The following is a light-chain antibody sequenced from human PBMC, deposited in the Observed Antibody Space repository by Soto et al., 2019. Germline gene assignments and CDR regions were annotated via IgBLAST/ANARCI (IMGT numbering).Light chain of an antibody. CDR3: QQYNHWTSIT. J-gene: IGKJ5*01. CDR1: QSIRTN. CDR2: GAS. Sequence: EIVMTQSPATLSVSPGERAILSCSASQSIRTNVAWYQQRPGQAPRLLIYGASTRATDIPARFSGSGSGTEFTLSLSSLKSEDFAIYYYQQYNHWTSITFGQGTRLEF. V-gene: IGKV3-15*01.